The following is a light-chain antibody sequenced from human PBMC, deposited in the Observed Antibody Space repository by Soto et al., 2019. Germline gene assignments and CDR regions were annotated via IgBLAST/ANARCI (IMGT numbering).Light chain of an antibody. CDR2: DAS. J-gene: IGKJ3*01. CDR1: QSVSSY. Sequence: EIVLTQSPATLSSSPGERATLSCRASQSVSSYLAWYQQKPGQVPRLLIYDASNRATGIPARFSGSGPGTDFTLTISSLEPEDFAVYYCQQRSSFGPGTKVDIK. V-gene: IGKV3D-11*02. CDR3: QQRSS.